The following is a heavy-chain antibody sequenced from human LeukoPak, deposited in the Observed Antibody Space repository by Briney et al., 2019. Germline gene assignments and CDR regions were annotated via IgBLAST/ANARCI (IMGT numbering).Heavy chain of an antibody. V-gene: IGHV3-23*01. CDR3: AKTQDSYGYRSGPNWFDP. D-gene: IGHD5-18*01. Sequence: GGSLRLSCAASGFTFSSYAMSWVRQAPGKGLEWVSGIVSSGSGTYSAVSVRGRFTISRDNSKNTLYLQMNSLRGEDTAVYYCAKTQDSYGYRSGPNWFDPWGQGTLVTVSS. CDR1: GFTFSSYA. J-gene: IGHJ5*02. CDR2: IVSSGSGT.